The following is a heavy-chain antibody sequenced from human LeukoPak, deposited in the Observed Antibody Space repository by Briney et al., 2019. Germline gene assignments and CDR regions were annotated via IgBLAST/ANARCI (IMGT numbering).Heavy chain of an antibody. Sequence: ASVKVSCKASGYTFSSYGFSWVRQAPGQGLEWMGWISAYNGNTNYAQKLQGRVTMTTDTSTSTAYMELRSLRSDDTAVYYCASTPYSSGWYYFDYWGQGTLVTVSS. CDR1: GYTFSSYG. J-gene: IGHJ4*02. V-gene: IGHV1-18*01. CDR2: ISAYNGNT. CDR3: ASTPYSSGWYYFDY. D-gene: IGHD6-19*01.